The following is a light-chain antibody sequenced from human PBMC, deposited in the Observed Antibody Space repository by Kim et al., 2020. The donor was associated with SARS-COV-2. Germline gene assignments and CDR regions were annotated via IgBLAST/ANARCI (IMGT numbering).Light chain of an antibody. Sequence: APGETATVSCGGDSLQAKTVHWYQQKPGQAPVLVIKYDNERPSGIPERISGSTSGNMATLTLSRVEAGDEADYYCQVWDSDTDHVIFGGGTQLTVL. CDR2: YDN. V-gene: IGLV3-21*04. J-gene: IGLJ2*01. CDR3: QVWDSDTDHVI. CDR1: SLQAKT.